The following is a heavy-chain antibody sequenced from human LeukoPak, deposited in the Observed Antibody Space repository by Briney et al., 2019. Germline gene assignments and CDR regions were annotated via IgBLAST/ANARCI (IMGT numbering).Heavy chain of an antibody. V-gene: IGHV1-69*05. D-gene: IGHD3-22*01. CDR3: ARGRGVSRYYYDSSGYLLDY. J-gene: IGHJ4*02. CDR1: GGTFSSYA. Sequence: SVKVSCKASGGTFSSYAISWMRQAPGQGLEWMGGIIPIFGTANYAQKFQGRVTITTDESTSTAYMELSSLRSEDTAVYYCARGRGVSRYYYDSSGYLLDYWGQGTLVTVSS. CDR2: IIPIFGTA.